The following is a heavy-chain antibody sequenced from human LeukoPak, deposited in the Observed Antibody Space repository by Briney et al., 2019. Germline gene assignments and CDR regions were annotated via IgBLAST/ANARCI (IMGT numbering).Heavy chain of an antibody. CDR1: GFTFSSYW. CDR2: IKQDGSEK. CDR3: ARAPTTGDWAYYFDY. Sequence: GGSLRLSCAAAGFTFSSYWMSWVRQAPGKGLEWVANIKQDGSEKYYVDSVKGRFTISRDNAKNSLYLQMNSLRAEDTAVYYCARAPTTGDWAYYFDYWGQGTLVTVSS. V-gene: IGHV3-7*01. J-gene: IGHJ4*02. D-gene: IGHD7-27*01.